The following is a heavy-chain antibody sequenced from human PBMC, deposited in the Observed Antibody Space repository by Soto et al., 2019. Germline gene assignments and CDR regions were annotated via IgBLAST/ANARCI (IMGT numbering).Heavy chain of an antibody. CDR2: ISPYHGNT. J-gene: IGHJ4*02. V-gene: IGHV1-18*03. CDR3: AREWYYDLRNGYPLDY. Sequence: QGQLLQSGAEVKKPGASVTGSCTASGYTFTTVGISWGRQAPGQVLEWRGWISPYHGNTNYAQKLKGRVTMTTDTTTRTAYMEPWSLRSDDLAVYYCAREWYYDLRNGYPLDYWGQGTLVTVSS. D-gene: IGHD3-3*01. CDR1: GYTFTTVG.